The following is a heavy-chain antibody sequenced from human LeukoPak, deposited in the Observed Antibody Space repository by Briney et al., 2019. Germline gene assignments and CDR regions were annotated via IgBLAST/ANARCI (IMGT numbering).Heavy chain of an antibody. CDR2: INHSGST. J-gene: IGHJ5*02. V-gene: IGHV4-34*01. D-gene: IGHD2-2*02. Sequence: SETLSLTCAVYGGSFSGYYWSWIRQPPGKGLEWIGEINHSGSTNYNPSLKSRVTVSVDTSKNQFSLKLSSVTAADTAVYYCARARASPDIAVVPAAIPLNWFDPWGQGTLVTVSS. CDR1: GGSFSGYY. CDR3: ARARASPDIAVVPAAIPLNWFDP.